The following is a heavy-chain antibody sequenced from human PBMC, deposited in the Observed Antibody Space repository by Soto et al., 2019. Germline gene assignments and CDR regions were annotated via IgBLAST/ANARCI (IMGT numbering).Heavy chain of an antibody. CDR1: GDSVSSSSVT. D-gene: IGHD1-26*01. J-gene: IGHJ5*01. V-gene: IGHV6-1*01. CDR3: VRLIGNSWLDF. CDR2: TNYRSKWYN. Sequence: QVQLQQSEPGLVKPSQTLSLTCAISGDSVSSSSVTWNWIRQSPSRGLEWLGRTNYRSKWYNDYAESVKSRITINPATSKNQYSLHLNSVTPEDTAVYYCVRLIGNSWLDFWGQGTLVTVSS.